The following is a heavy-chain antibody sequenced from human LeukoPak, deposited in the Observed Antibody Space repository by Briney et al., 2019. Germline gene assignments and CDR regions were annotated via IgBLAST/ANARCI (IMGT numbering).Heavy chain of an antibody. D-gene: IGHD5-18*01. CDR2: INHSGST. CDR3: ARFRRGYSYGYVNYFDY. CDR1: GGSFSGYY. Sequence: KPSETLSLTCAVYGGSFSGYYSSWIRQPPGKGLEWIGEINHSGSTNYNPSLKSRVTISVDTSKNQFSLKLSSVTAADTAVYYCARFRRGYSYGYVNYFDYWGQGTLVTVSS. V-gene: IGHV4-34*01. J-gene: IGHJ4*02.